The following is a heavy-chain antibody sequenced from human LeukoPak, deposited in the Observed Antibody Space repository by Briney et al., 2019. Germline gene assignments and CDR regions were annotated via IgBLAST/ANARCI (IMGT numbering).Heavy chain of an antibody. V-gene: IGHV4-4*07. J-gene: IGHJ4*02. CDR1: GGSISSYY. CDR3: ASQLYDYVWGSYRPPRPFDH. Sequence: PSETLSLTCTVSGGSISSYYWSWIRQPAGKGLEWIGRIYTSGSTSYNSSLKSRVTMSVDKSKNQFSLKMTFLTTADTALYFCASQLYDYVWGSYRPPRPFDHWGQGILVTVSS. D-gene: IGHD3-16*02. CDR2: IYTSGST.